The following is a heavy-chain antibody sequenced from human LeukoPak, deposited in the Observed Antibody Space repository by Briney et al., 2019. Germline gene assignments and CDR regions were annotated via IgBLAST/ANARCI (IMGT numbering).Heavy chain of an antibody. CDR1: GFTFDDYT. Sequence: PGGSLRLSCAASGFTFDDYTMHWVRQAPGKGLEWVSLISWDGSRTYHAGSVKGRFTISRDNSKNSLYLQMNSLRTEDTALYYCAKGTGRSTLNWFDPWGQGTLVTVSS. D-gene: IGHD1-14*01. CDR3: AKGTGRSTLNWFDP. CDR2: ISWDGSRT. J-gene: IGHJ5*02. V-gene: IGHV3-43*01.